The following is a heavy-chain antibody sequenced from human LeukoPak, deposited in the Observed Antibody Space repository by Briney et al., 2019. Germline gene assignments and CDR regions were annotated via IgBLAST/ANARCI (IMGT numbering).Heavy chain of an antibody. Sequence: PSETLSLTCTVSGGSISSYYWSWIRQPAGKGLEWIGRIYTSGSTNYNPSLKSRVTMSVDTSKNQFSLKLSSVTAADTAVYYCARDNGRIQLWLSAFDIWGQGTMVTVSS. CDR3: ARDNGRIQLWLSAFDI. CDR2: IYTSGST. D-gene: IGHD5-18*01. CDR1: GGSISSYY. J-gene: IGHJ3*02. V-gene: IGHV4-4*07.